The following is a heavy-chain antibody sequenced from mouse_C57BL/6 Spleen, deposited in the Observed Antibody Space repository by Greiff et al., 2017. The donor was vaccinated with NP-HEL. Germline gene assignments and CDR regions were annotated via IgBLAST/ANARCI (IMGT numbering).Heavy chain of an antibody. V-gene: IGHV5-6*01. D-gene: IGHD4-1*01. CDR3: ARDWEFDD. J-gene: IGHJ2*01. CDR2: ISSGGSYT. CDR1: GFTFSSYG. Sequence: EVKLMESGGDLVKPGGSLKLSCAASGFTFSSYGMSWVRQTPDKRLEWVATISSGGSYTYYPDSVKGRFTISRDNAKNTLYLQMSSLKSEDTAMYYCARDWEFDDWGQGTTLTVSS.